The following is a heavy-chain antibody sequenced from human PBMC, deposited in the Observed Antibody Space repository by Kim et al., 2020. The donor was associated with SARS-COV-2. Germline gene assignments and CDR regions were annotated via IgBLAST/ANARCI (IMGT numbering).Heavy chain of an antibody. D-gene: IGHD1-20*01. CDR2: IYYSGST. V-gene: IGHV4-59*13. J-gene: IGHJ5*02. CDR1: GGSISSYY. Sequence: SETLSLTCTVSGGSISSYYWSWIRQPPGKGLEWIGYIYYSGSTNYNPSLKSRVTISVDTSKNQFSLKLSSVTAADTAVYYCARLGGIILGGWFDPWGQGTLVTVSS. CDR3: ARLGGIILGGWFDP.